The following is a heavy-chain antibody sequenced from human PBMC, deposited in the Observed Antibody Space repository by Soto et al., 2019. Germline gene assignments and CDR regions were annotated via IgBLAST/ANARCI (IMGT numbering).Heavy chain of an antibody. CDR3: ARATIVVVPAAPQYYYYYYGMDV. J-gene: IGHJ6*02. D-gene: IGHD2-2*01. CDR1: GFTFSSYS. CDR2: ISSSSSYI. V-gene: IGHV3-21*01. Sequence: PGGSLRLSCAASGFTFSSYSMNWVRQAPGKGLEWVSSISSSSSYIYYADSVKGRFTISRDNAKNSLYLQMSSLRAEDTAVYYCARATIVVVPAAPQYYYYYYGMDVWGQGTAVTVSS.